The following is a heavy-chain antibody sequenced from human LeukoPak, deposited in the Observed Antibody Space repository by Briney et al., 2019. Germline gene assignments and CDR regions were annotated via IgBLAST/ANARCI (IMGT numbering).Heavy chain of an antibody. Sequence: QPGGSLRLSCAASGFTFSSYEMNWVRQAPGKGLEWVSYIGGGGSTIYYADSVKGRFTISRDNAKNSLYLQVNRLRGEDTAVYYCARVGSIAAAGTPDYWGQGTLVTVSS. CDR1: GFTFSSYE. V-gene: IGHV3-48*03. CDR2: IGGGGSTI. CDR3: ARVGSIAAAGTPDY. J-gene: IGHJ4*02. D-gene: IGHD6-13*01.